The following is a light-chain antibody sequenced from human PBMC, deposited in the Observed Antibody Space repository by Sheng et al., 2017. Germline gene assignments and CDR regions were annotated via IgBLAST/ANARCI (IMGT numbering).Light chain of an antibody. V-gene: IGKV3-20*01. CDR2: AAS. J-gene: IGKJ1*01. Sequence: EIVLTQSPATLSLSPGERATLSCRASQRIDSTYIAWYQQKPGQAPRLLIYAASERATGTPDRFSGGGSGTDFTFTISGLEPEDFAVYYCQQYDTSPPRTFGQGTEVEIK. CDR1: QRIDSTY. CDR3: QQYDTSPPRT.